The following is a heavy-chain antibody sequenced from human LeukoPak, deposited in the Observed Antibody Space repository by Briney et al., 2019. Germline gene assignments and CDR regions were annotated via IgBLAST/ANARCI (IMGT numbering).Heavy chain of an antibody. J-gene: IGHJ4*02. Sequence: GGSLRLSCAASGFTFSSYGMHWVRQAPGKGLEWVAVISYDGSNKYYADSVKGRFTISRDNSKNTLYLQMNGLRAEDTAVYYCAIPPRSPGDYGSGSFWGQGTLVTVSS. V-gene: IGHV3-30*03. D-gene: IGHD3-10*01. CDR1: GFTFSSYG. CDR3: AIPPRSPGDYGSGSF. CDR2: ISYDGSNK.